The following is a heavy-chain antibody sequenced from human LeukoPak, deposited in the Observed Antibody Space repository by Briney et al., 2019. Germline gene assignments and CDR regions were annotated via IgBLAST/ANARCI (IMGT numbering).Heavy chain of an antibody. J-gene: IGHJ2*01. CDR2: IYAGGTT. CDR1: GFTVSSNY. V-gene: IGHV3-53*01. D-gene: IGHD6-6*01. CDR3: AKGGIMQSSSPGLQYFDL. Sequence: GGSLRLSCAASGFTVSSNYLSWVRQAPGKGLEWVSIIYAGGTTYSADSVKGRFTISRDNSQNSVYLQMNSLRAEDTAVYYCAKGGIMQSSSPGLQYFDLWGRGTLVSVSS.